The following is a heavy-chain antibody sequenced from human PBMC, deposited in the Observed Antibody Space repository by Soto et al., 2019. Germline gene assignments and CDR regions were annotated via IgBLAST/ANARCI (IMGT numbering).Heavy chain of an antibody. Sequence: PGGSLRLSCAASGFTFSSYWMHWVRQAPGKGLVWVSRINSDGSSTSYADSVKGRFTISRDNAKNTLYLQMNSLRAEDTAVYYCARGGEYSSPARWFDPWGQGTLVTVSS. J-gene: IGHJ5*02. CDR2: INSDGSST. CDR1: GFTFSSYW. CDR3: ARGGEYSSPARWFDP. V-gene: IGHV3-74*01. D-gene: IGHD6-6*01.